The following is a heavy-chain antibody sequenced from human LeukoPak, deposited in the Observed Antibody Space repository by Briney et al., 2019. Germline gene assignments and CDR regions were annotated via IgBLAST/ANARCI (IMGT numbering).Heavy chain of an antibody. D-gene: IGHD4-11*01. J-gene: IGHJ4*02. Sequence: GGSLRLSCAASGFTFSTYWMHWVRQAPGKGLVWVSRINTDGSSTYYADSVKGRFTISRDNAKNTLYLQMNSLRAEDTAVYYCTRELLGPSNYGSNYWGQGTLVTVSS. CDR3: TRELLGPSNYGSNY. V-gene: IGHV3-74*01. CDR2: INTDGSST. CDR1: GFTFSTYW.